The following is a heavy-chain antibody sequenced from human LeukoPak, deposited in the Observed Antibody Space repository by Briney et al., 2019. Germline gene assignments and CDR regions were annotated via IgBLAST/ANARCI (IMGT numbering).Heavy chain of an antibody. D-gene: IGHD1-26*01. V-gene: IGHV4-59*08. J-gene: IGHJ5*02. CDR3: ARRRVGAISSYNWFDP. CDR1: GGSISSHY. Sequence: SETLSLTCTVSGGSISSHYWSWIRQPPGKGLEWIGYIYYTGSTNYNPSLKSRVTISVDTSKNQFSLKLNSVTAADTAVYYCARRRVGAISSYNWFDPWGQGTLVTVSS. CDR2: IYYTGST.